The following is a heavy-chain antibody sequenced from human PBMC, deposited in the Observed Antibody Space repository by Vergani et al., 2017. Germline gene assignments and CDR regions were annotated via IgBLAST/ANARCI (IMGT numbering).Heavy chain of an antibody. CDR2: IWYDGSNK. J-gene: IGHJ5*02. CDR3: ARPDPNGSGSVGWFDP. D-gene: IGHD3-10*01. Sequence: QVQLVESGGGVVQPGRSLRLSCAASGFTFSSYGMHWVRQAPGKGLEWVAVIWYDGSNKYYADSVKGRFTISRDNSENTLYLQMNSLRAEDTAVYYCARPDPNGSGSVGWFDPWGQGTLVTVSS. V-gene: IGHV3-33*01. CDR1: GFTFSSYG.